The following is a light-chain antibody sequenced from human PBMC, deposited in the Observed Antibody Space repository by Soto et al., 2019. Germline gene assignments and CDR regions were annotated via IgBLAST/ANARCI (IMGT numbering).Light chain of an antibody. CDR1: QSLGRR. Sequence: DIQMTQSPSSLSASVGDRVTISCRASQSLGRRLTWYQQKPGEAPKLLIYETSNMQNGVPSRFSHSGSETDFTLTINSLQPEDFAPSYCQQSFGPPYTFGQGTKLE. CDR3: QQSFGPPYT. CDR2: ETS. V-gene: IGKV1-39*01. J-gene: IGKJ2*01.